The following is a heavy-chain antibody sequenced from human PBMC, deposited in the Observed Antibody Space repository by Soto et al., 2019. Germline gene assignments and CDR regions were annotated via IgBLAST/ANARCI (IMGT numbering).Heavy chain of an antibody. CDR2: ISGSGGST. Sequence: PGGSLRLSCAASGFTFSSYAMSWVRQAPGKGLEWVSAISGSGGSTYYADSVKGRFTISRDNSKNTLYLQMNSLRAEDTAVYYCAKAGYYDYVWGSENYYGMDVWGQGTTVT. D-gene: IGHD3-16*01. CDR3: AKAGYYDYVWGSENYYGMDV. J-gene: IGHJ6*02. CDR1: GFTFSSYA. V-gene: IGHV3-23*01.